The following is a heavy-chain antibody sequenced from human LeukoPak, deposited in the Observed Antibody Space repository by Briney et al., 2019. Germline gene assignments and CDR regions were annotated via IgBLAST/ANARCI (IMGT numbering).Heavy chain of an antibody. Sequence: GGSLRLSCAASGFTFSSYGIHWVRQAPGKGLEWVAFIRYDGSNKYYADSVKGRFTISRDNSKNTLYLQMNSLRAEDTAVYYCAKTSGNYDSSAYDFDYWGQGTLVTVSS. D-gene: IGHD3-22*01. V-gene: IGHV3-30*02. CDR2: IRYDGSNK. CDR3: AKTSGNYDSSAYDFDY. CDR1: GFTFSSYG. J-gene: IGHJ4*02.